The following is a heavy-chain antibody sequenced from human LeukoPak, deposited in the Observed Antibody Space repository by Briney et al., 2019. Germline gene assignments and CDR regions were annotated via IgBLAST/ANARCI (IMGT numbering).Heavy chain of an antibody. CDR3: ASTSFGVVTSFGMDV. CDR2: IYYSGST. D-gene: IGHD3-3*01. J-gene: IGHJ6*02. V-gene: IGHV4-59*08. CDR1: GGSISSYY. Sequence: SETLSLTCTVSGGSISSYYWSWIRQPPGNGLEWIGYIYYSGSTNYNPSLKSRVTISVDTSKNQFSLKLSSVTAADTAVYYCASTSFGVVTSFGMDVWGQGTTVTVSS.